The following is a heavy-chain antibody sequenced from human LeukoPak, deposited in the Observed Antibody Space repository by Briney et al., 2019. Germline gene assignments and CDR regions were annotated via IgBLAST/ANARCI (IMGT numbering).Heavy chain of an antibody. Sequence: PGGSLRLSCAASGFTFSSYWMSWVRQAPGKGLEWVANIKQDGSEKYYVDSVKGRFTISRDNAKNSLYLQMNSLRAEDTAVYYCARELVHKGRYYYGSGSYPLRNYFDYWGQGTLVTVSS. CDR2: IKQDGSEK. CDR3: ARELVHKGRYYYGSGSYPLRNYFDY. V-gene: IGHV3-7*01. CDR1: GFTFSSYW. J-gene: IGHJ4*02. D-gene: IGHD3-10*01.